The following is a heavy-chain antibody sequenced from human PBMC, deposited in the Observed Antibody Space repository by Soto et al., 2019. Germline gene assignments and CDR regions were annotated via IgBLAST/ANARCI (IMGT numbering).Heavy chain of an antibody. CDR3: AKSMGSSWHRLADIRVSIDY. D-gene: IGHD6-13*01. Sequence: GGSLRLSCAASGFTFSSYGMHWVRQAPGKGLEWVAVISYDGSNKYYADSVKGRFTISRDNSKNTLYLQMNSLRAEDTAVYYCAKSMGSSWHRLADIRVSIDYWGPGTLVTVSS. J-gene: IGHJ4*02. CDR1: GFTFSSYG. V-gene: IGHV3-30*18. CDR2: ISYDGSNK.